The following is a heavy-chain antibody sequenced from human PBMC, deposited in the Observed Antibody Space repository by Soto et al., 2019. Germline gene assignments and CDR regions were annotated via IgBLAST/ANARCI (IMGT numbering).Heavy chain of an antibody. V-gene: IGHV1-3*01. J-gene: IGHJ6*02. CDR2: INAGNGNT. D-gene: IGHD6-19*01. CDR1: GYTFTSYA. CDR3: AREYSSGTYYYYGMDV. Sequence: GASVKVSCKASGYTFTSYAMHWVRQAPGQRLEWMGWINAGNGNTKYSQKFQGRVTITRDTSASTAYMELSSLRSEDTAVYYCAREYSSGTYYYYGMDVWGQGTLVTVSS.